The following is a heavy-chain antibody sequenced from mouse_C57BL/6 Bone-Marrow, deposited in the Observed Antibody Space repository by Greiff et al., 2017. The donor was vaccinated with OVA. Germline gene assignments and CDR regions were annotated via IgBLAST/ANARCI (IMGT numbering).Heavy chain of an antibody. CDR1: GYTFTSYW. V-gene: IGHV1-72*01. CDR3: ALITTVVDWYFDV. J-gene: IGHJ1*03. Sequence: VQLQQPGAELVKPGASVKLSCKASGYTFTSYWMHWVKQRPGRGLEWIGRIDPNSGGTKYNEKFKSKATLTVDKHSSTAYMQLSSLTSEDSAVYDCALITTVVDWYFDVWGTGTTVTVSS. D-gene: IGHD1-1*01. CDR2: IDPNSGGT.